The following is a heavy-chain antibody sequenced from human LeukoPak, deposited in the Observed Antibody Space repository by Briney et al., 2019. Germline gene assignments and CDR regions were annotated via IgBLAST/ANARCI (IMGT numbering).Heavy chain of an antibody. D-gene: IGHD3-10*01. J-gene: IGHJ4*02. V-gene: IGHV4-39*01. CDR3: ARHRRYYGSGSYYSDFDS. CDR2: IFYSGST. CDR1: DGSISSSSYY. Sequence: SETLSLTCTVSDGSISSSSYYWGWIRQPPGKGLEWIGSIFYSGSTYYNPSLKSPVTISADMSKNYFSLRLSSVTAADTATYYCARHRRYYGSGSYYSDFDSWGQGILVTVSS.